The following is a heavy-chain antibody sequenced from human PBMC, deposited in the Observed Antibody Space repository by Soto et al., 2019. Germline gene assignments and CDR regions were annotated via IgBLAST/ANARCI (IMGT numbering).Heavy chain of an antibody. CDR2: IYHSGST. CDR1: GGSISSSNW. Sequence: SETLSLTCAVSGGSISSSNWWSWVRQPPGKGLEWIGEIYHSGSTNYNPSLKSRVTISVDKSKNQFSLKLSSVTAADTAVYYCARFYGSGSYYLPGYNWFDPWGQGTLVTVSS. V-gene: IGHV4-4*02. D-gene: IGHD3-10*01. J-gene: IGHJ5*02. CDR3: ARFYGSGSYYLPGYNWFDP.